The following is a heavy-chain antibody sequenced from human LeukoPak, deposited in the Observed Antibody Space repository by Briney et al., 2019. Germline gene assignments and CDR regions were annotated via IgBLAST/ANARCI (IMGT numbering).Heavy chain of an antibody. CDR2: ISYDGSNK. J-gene: IGHJ4*02. CDR3: GKFWSGSFEVGNLDY. Sequence: GGSLRLSCVASGFTFSNYGMHWVRQAPGKGLEWVAVISYDGSNKYYADSVKGRFTISRDNSKNTLFLQMNSLRAEDTAVYYCGKFWSGSFEVGNLDYWGQGTLVTVSS. CDR1: GFTFSNYG. V-gene: IGHV3-30*18. D-gene: IGHD3-3*01.